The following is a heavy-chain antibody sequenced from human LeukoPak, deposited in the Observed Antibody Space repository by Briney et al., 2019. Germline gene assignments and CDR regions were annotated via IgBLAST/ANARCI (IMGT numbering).Heavy chain of an antibody. Sequence: GRSLRLSCAASGFTFDDHPMHWVRQAAGRGLEWVSGINWNGDTIGYASSVKGRFTISRDNSKNTLYLQMHSLRAEDTAVYYCAKDQRPDSGYDLDSWGQGTLVTVSS. CDR3: AKDQRPDSGYDLDS. CDR2: INWNGDTI. V-gene: IGHV3-9*01. D-gene: IGHD5-12*01. CDR1: GFTFDDHP. J-gene: IGHJ4*02.